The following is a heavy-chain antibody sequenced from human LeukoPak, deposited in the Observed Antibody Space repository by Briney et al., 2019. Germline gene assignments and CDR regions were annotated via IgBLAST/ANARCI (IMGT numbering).Heavy chain of an antibody. CDR1: GYTFTGYY. V-gene: IGHV1-2*02. J-gene: IGHJ5*02. D-gene: IGHD3-22*01. Sequence: ASVKVSCKASGYTFTGYYMHWVRQAPGQGLEWMGWINPNSGGTNYAQKFQGRVTMTTDTSISTAYMELSRLRSDDTAVYYCARAGDSSLIDWFDPWGQGTLVTVSS. CDR2: INPNSGGT. CDR3: ARAGDSSLIDWFDP.